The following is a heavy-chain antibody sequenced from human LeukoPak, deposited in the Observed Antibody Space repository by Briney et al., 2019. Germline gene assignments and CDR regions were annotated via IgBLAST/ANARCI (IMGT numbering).Heavy chain of an antibody. Sequence: SETLSLTCTVSGGSISSGGYYWSWIRQHPGKGLEWIGYIYYSGSTYYNPSLKSRVTISVDTSKNQFSLKLSSVTAADTAVYYCARFGYSYGLDYWGQGTLVTVSS. D-gene: IGHD5-18*01. CDR3: ARFGYSYGLDY. CDR1: GGSISSGGYY. J-gene: IGHJ4*02. V-gene: IGHV4-31*03. CDR2: IYYSGST.